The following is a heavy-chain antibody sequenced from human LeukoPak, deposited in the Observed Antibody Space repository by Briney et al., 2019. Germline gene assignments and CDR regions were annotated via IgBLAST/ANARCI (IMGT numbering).Heavy chain of an antibody. CDR2: MNPNSGNT. CDR1: GYTFTSYE. D-gene: IGHD3-3*01. CDR3: ARANDFWSGLDAYYYYYYMDV. Sequence: ASVKVSCKASGYTFTSYEINWVRQATGQGLEWMGWMNPNSGNTGYAQKFQGRVTITRNSSISTDYMELSSLRSEDTAVYYCARANDFWSGLDAYYYYYYMDVWGKGTTVTVSS. V-gene: IGHV1-8*03. J-gene: IGHJ6*03.